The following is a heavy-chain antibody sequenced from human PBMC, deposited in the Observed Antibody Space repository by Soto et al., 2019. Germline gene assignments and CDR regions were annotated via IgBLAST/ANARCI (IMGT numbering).Heavy chain of an antibody. D-gene: IGHD5-12*01. J-gene: IGHJ5*02. V-gene: IGHV4-31*03. Sequence: QVQLQESGPGLVKPSQTLSLTCTVSGGSISSGGYYWSWIRQHPGKGLEWIGYIYYSGSTYYNPSLKSRVTISVDTTKNQFSLKLSSVTAADTAVYYCAREEGGGYDHRWFDPWGQGTLVTVSS. CDR2: IYYSGST. CDR1: GGSISSGGYY. CDR3: AREEGGGYDHRWFDP.